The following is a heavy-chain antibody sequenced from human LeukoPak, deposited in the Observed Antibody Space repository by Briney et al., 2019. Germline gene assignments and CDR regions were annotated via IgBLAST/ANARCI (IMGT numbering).Heavy chain of an antibody. CDR3: ARTTSLTASGYDC. CDR2: MNPYSGDR. V-gene: IGHV1-8*03. D-gene: IGHD2-21*02. J-gene: IGHJ4*02. Sequence: ASVKVSCKTSGYTFTTYHINWVRQASGQGLEWLGWMNPYSGDRGYAQRFQGRLSITSDTSISTAYLELGSLKSDDTAVYFCARTTSLTASGYDCWGQGTLVTVSS. CDR1: GYTFTTYH.